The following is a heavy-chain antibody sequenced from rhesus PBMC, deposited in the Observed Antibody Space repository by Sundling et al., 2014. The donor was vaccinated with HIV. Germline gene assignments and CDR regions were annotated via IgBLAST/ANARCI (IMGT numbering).Heavy chain of an antibody. CDR1: EFTFSSYD. V-gene: IGHV3-132*01. CDR3: ARAVEASTGTGYFD. Sequence: VEQLVESGGGLVQPGASLRLSCAASEFTFSSYDMHWVRQAPGKGLEWVSAISSGGGTYYPDSVKGRFTISRDNAKNSLYLQMNTLRPEDTAVYYCARAVEASTGTGYFD. CDR2: ISSGGGT. J-gene: IGHJ4*01. D-gene: IGHD1-7*02.